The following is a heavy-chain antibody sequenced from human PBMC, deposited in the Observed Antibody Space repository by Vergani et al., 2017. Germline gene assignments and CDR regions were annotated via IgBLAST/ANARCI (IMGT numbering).Heavy chain of an antibody. CDR3: ARCSYYGSGGVDYYYMDV. D-gene: IGHD3-10*01. J-gene: IGHJ6*03. CDR1: GYTLTELS. CDR2: FDPEDGET. V-gene: IGHV1-24*01. Sequence: QVQLVQSGAEVKKPGASVKVSCKVSGYTLTELSMHWVRQAPGKGLEWMGGFDPEDGETIYAQKFQGRVTMTEDTSTDTAYMELSSLRSEDTAVYYCARCSYYGSGGVDYYYMDVWGKGTTVTVSS.